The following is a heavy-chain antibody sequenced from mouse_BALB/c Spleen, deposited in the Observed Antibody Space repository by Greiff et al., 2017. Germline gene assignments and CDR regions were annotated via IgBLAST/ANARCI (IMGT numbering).Heavy chain of an antibody. J-gene: IGHJ2*01. CDR1: GYTFTSYV. V-gene: IGHV1-14*01. CDR2: INPYNDGT. CDR3: ARGGNYDYFDY. Sequence: VQLKQSGPELVKPGASVKMSCKASGYTFTSYVMHWVKQKPGQGLEWIGYINPYNDGTKYNEKFKGKATLTSDKSSSTAYMELSSLTSEDSAVYYCARGGNYDYFDYWGQGTTLTVSS. D-gene: IGHD2-1*01.